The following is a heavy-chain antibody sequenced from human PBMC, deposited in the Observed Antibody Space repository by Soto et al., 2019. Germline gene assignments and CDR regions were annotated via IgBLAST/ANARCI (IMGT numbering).Heavy chain of an antibody. Sequence: SETLSRTCTVSGGSIRSSSYYWGWIRQPPGKGLEWIGSMYYSGSTYYNPSLKSRVTVSVDTSKNHFSLKLSSVTAADTAMYYCARQPYDSSGYYYGAWGQGALVTVS. CDR2: MYYSGST. J-gene: IGHJ5*02. CDR3: ARQPYDSSGYYYGA. CDR1: GGSIRSSSYY. D-gene: IGHD3-22*01. V-gene: IGHV4-39*01.